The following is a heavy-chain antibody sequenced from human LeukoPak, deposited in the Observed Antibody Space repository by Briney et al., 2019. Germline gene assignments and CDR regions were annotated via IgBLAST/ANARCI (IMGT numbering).Heavy chain of an antibody. CDR1: GGTFSGYA. J-gene: IGHJ4*02. D-gene: IGHD2-15*01. Sequence: SVKVSCKASGGTFSGYAISWVRQAPGQGLEWMGGIIPIFGTANYAQKFQGRVTITADKSTSTAYMELSSLRSEDTAVYYCARVRVDCSGGSCCSYFDYWGQGTLVTVSS. CDR2: IIPIFGTA. V-gene: IGHV1-69*06. CDR3: ARVRVDCSGGSCCSYFDY.